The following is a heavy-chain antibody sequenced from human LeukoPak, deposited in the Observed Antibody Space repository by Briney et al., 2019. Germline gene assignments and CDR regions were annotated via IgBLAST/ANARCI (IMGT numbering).Heavy chain of an antibody. J-gene: IGHJ6*02. V-gene: IGHV4-59*01. CDR3: AGRRDGYNLHYYYGMDV. CDR1: GGSISSYY. D-gene: IGHD5-12*01. Sequence: SETLSLTCTVSGGSISSYYWSWIRQPPGKGLEWIGYIYYSGSTNYNPSLKSRVTISVDTSKNQFSLKLSSVTAADTAVYYCAGRRDGYNLHYYYGMDVWGQGTTVTVSS. CDR2: IYYSGST.